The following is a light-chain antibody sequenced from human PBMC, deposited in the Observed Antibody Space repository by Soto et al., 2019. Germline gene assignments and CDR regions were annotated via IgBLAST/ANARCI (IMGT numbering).Light chain of an antibody. CDR3: QHYVTSTRP. CDR2: GAS. CDR1: QSVYSTY. V-gene: IGKV3-20*01. J-gene: IGKJ4*01. Sequence: EIVLTQSPGTLSLSPGERATLSCRASQSVYSTYLAWYQHKPGQAPRLLIYGASTRATAIPDRFTGSGSGTDFTLTISRLEPEDFAMYYCQHYVTSTRPFGGGTKVEIK.